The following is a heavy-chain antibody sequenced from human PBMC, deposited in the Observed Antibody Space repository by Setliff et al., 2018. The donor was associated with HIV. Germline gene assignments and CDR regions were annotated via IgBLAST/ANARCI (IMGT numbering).Heavy chain of an antibody. Sequence: ASVKVSCKTSGYTFTTYGITWVRQAPGQGLEWMGWISAYNLNTNYAQKFQGRVTMTTDTSASTGYMELRSLRSDDTAVYYCARWVDDKSEGSYYHYMVVWGNGASVTVSS. CDR2: ISAYNLNT. V-gene: IGHV1-18*01. D-gene: IGHD3-22*01. CDR1: GYTFTTYG. J-gene: IGHJ6*03. CDR3: ARWVDDKSEGSYYHYMVV.